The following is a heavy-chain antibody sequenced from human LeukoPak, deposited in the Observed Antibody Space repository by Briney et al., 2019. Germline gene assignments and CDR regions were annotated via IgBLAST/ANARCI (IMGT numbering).Heavy chain of an antibody. J-gene: IGHJ3*02. CDR3: AKDLRTMIVPPADAFDI. Sequence: GGSLRLSCAASGFTFSSYSMNWVRQAPGKGLEWVSSISSSSSYIYYADSVKGRFTISRDNPKNTLYLQMNSLRAEDTAVYYCAKDLRTMIVPPADAFDIWGQGTMDTVSS. CDR2: ISSSSSYI. D-gene: IGHD3-22*01. CDR1: GFTFSSYS. V-gene: IGHV3-21*04.